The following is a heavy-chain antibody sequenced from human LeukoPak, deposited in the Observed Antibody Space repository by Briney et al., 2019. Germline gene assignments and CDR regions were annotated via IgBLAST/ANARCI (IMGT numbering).Heavy chain of an antibody. CDR2: ISGSGGST. V-gene: IGHV3-23*01. CDR1: GFTFSSYA. D-gene: IGHD3-10*01. Sequence: GSLRLSCAASGFTFSSYAMSWVRQAPGKGLEWVSAISGSGGSTYYADSVKGRFTISRDNSKNTLYLQMNSLRAEDTAVYYCADLWFGELPGGWFDPWGQGTLVTVSS. J-gene: IGHJ5*02. CDR3: ADLWFGELPGGWFDP.